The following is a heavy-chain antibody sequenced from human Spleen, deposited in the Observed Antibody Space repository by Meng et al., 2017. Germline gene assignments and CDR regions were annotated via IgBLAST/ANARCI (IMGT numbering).Heavy chain of an antibody. J-gene: IGHJ6*02. CDR3: ASGSYYRGYYYYGMDV. V-gene: IGHV1-69*05. D-gene: IGHD1-26*01. CDR2: IIPIFGTA. Sequence: SVKVSCKASGGTFSSYAISWVRQAPGQGLEWMGGIIPIFGTANYAQKFQGRVTITTDESTSTAYMELSSLRSEDTAVYYGASGSYYRGYYYYGMDVWGQGTTVTVSS. CDR1: GGTFSSYA.